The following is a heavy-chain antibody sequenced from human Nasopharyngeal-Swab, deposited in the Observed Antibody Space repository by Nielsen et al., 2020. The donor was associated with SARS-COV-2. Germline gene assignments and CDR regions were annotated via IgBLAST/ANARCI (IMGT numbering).Heavy chain of an antibody. J-gene: IGHJ4*02. CDR3: AKDLAGDGYNWGYFDY. D-gene: IGHD5-24*01. CDR2: ISSSSSYI. V-gene: IGHV3-21*01. Sequence: GGSLRLSCAASGFTFSSYSMNWVRQAPGKGLEWVSSISSSSSYIYYADSVKGRFTISRDNAKNSLYLQMNSLRAEDTAVYYCAKDLAGDGYNWGYFDYWGQGTLVTVSS. CDR1: GFTFSSYS.